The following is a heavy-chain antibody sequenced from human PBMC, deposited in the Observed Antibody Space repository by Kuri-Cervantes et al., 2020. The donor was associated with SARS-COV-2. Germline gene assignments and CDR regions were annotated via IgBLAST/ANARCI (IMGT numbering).Heavy chain of an antibody. CDR2: ISGSGGST. V-gene: IGHV3-23*01. D-gene: IGHD5-18*01. J-gene: IGHJ4*02. Sequence: GESLKISCAAAGFTFNMSWVRQAPGKGLEWVSAISGSGGSTYYADSVKGRFTISRDNSKNTLYLQMNSLRAEGTAVYYCAKDLLASYGNFDYWGQGTLVTVSS. CDR3: AKDLLASYGNFDY. CDR1: GFTFN.